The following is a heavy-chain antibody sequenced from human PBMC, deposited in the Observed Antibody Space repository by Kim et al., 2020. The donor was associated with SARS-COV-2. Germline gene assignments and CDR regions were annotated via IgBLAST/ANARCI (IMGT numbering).Heavy chain of an antibody. CDR2: ISYDGTNK. CDR3: TKQYSYGGGAFDY. Sequence: GGSLRLSCAASGFTFSSYGMHWVRQAPGKGLEGVAIISYDGTNKYYSESVKGRFTLSRDNSKNTLDLQMNSLRAEDTAVYYCTKQYSYGGGAFDYWGQGTLVTVSS. J-gene: IGHJ4*02. V-gene: IGHV3-30*18. D-gene: IGHD5-18*01. CDR1: GFTFSSYG.